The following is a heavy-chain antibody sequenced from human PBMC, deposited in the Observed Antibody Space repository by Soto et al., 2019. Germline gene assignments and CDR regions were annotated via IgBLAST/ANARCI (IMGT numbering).Heavy chain of an antibody. CDR2: INAGNGNT. CDR1: GYTFTGYA. V-gene: IGHV1-3*05. Sequence: QVQLVQSGAEEKKPGASVKVSCKASGYTFTGYAMHWVRQAPGQRLEWMGWINAGNGNTKYSQKFQGRVTITRDTSASAAYMDLRSLRSEDTAVYYCARAVAVAADFDYWGQGTLVTVSS. D-gene: IGHD6-19*01. CDR3: ARAVAVAADFDY. J-gene: IGHJ4*02.